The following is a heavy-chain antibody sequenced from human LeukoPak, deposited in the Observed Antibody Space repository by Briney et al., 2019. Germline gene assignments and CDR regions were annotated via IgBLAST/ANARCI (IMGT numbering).Heavy chain of an antibody. Sequence: SETLSLTCTVSGCSISSGYYWGWIRQPPGKGLEWIGSIYHSGSTYYNPSLKSRVTISVDTSKNQFSLKLSSVTAADTAVYYCARGDGSYSDYWGQGTLVTVSS. CDR2: IYHSGST. CDR3: ARGDGSYSDY. J-gene: IGHJ4*02. D-gene: IGHD5-24*01. CDR1: GCSISSGYY. V-gene: IGHV4-38-2*02.